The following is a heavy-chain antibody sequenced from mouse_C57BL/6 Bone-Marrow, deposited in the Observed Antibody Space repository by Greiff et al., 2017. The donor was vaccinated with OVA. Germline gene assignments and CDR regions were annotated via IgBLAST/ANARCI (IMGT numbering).Heavy chain of an antibody. Sequence: QVQLQQSGPELVKPGASVKISCKASGYSFTSYYIHWVKQRPGQGLEWIGWIYPGSGNTKYNEKFKGKATLTADTSSSTAYMQLSSLTSEDSAVYYCARGKIYYDYGPFDYWGQGTTLTVSS. J-gene: IGHJ2*01. CDR2: IYPGSGNT. CDR3: ARGKIYYDYGPFDY. D-gene: IGHD2-4*01. V-gene: IGHV1-66*01. CDR1: GYSFTSYY.